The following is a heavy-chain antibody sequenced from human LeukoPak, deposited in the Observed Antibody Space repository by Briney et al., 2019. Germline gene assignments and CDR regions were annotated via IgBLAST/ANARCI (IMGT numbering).Heavy chain of an antibody. CDR2: IKEDGSEK. J-gene: IGHJ4*02. CDR3: ARHYFTD. CDR1: GFIFSNNW. V-gene: IGHV3-7*04. D-gene: IGHD3-3*01. Sequence: PGGSLRLSCAASGFIFSNNWMSWVRQAPGKGLEWVANIKEDGSEKYYVDSVKGRFSISRDNAKNSLYLQMNGLRAEDTAVYYCARHYFTDWGQGTLVTVSS.